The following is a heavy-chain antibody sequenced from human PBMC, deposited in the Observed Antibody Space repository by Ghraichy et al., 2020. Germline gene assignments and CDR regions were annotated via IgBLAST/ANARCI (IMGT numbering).Heavy chain of an antibody. Sequence: SETLSLTCTVSGGSISSYYWSWIRQPPGKGLEWIGYIYYSGSTNYNPSLKSRVTISVDTSKNQFSLKLSSVTAADTAVYYCARERIGDYYYFDYWGQGTLVTVSS. D-gene: IGHD4-17*01. CDR2: IYYSGST. J-gene: IGHJ4*02. CDR3: ARERIGDYYYFDY. CDR1: GGSISSYY. V-gene: IGHV4-59*01.